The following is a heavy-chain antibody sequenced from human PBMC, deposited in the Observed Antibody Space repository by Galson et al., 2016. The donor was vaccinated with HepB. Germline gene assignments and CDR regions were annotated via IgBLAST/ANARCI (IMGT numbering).Heavy chain of an antibody. CDR1: GFSFSGYG. CDR3: AKDDDAGGFPPLYSVFFDQ. V-gene: IGHV3-30*18. CDR2: IFSGRNNK. J-gene: IGHJ4*02. D-gene: IGHD2-8*02. Sequence: SLRLSCATSGFSFSGYGMHWVRQAPGKGLEWVATIFSGRNNKYYAESVKGRFTVSRDNSKNTLYLQMNGLRVEDTAVYFCAKDDDAGGFPPLYSVFFDQWGQGTLVIVSS.